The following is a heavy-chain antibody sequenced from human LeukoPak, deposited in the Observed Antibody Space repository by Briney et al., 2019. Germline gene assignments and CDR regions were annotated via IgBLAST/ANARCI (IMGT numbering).Heavy chain of an antibody. V-gene: IGHV3-74*01. Sequence: GGSLRLSCAGPEFTFNVYWMHWVRQAPGKGLVWVSRINGDGTMADYADSEKGRFTISRDNAKNTLYLQMNSLRAEDTAVYYCLIWADVRGQGSLVTVSS. CDR3: LIWADV. CDR2: INGDGTMA. J-gene: IGHJ4*02. D-gene: IGHD2-8*01. CDR1: EFTFNVYW.